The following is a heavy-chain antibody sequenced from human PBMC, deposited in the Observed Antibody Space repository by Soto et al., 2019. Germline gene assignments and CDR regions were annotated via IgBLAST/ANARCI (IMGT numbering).Heavy chain of an antibody. V-gene: IGHV3-74*01. CDR2: INGDGRTT. J-gene: IGHJ4*02. D-gene: IGHD3-10*01. CDR1: GLTFNNYW. Sequence: EVQLVESGGDLVQPGGSLRLSCTASGLTFNNYWMHWVRQAPGKGPVWVSRINGDGRTTTYADSVRGRFTISRDNAKNTVYMQMNSLRAEDKAVYYCAGGDYTGAGTFYLTDHWGQGSMVTVSS. CDR3: AGGDYTGAGTFYLTDH.